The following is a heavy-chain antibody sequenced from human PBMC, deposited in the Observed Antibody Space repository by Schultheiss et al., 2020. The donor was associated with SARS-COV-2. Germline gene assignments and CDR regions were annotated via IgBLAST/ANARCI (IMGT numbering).Heavy chain of an antibody. V-gene: IGHV4-28*03. CDR2: IYYSGST. CDR3: ARGIIPGTRSYYYYGMDV. D-gene: IGHD6-13*01. CDR1: GYSISSSNW. J-gene: IGHJ6*02. Sequence: SETLSLTCAVSGYSISSSNWWGWIRQPPGKGLEWIGYIYYSGSTYYNPSLKSRVTMSVDTSKNQFSLKLSSVTAADTAVYYCARGIIPGTRSYYYYGMDVWGQGTTVTVSS.